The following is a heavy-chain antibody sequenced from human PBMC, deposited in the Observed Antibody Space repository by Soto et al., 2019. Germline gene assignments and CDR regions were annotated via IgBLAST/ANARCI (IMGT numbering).Heavy chain of an antibody. CDR2: IYHSGST. CDR3: AREGSIAAPSGEDAFDI. D-gene: IGHD6-6*01. CDR1: GGSISSSNW. Sequence: QVQLQESGPGLVKHSGTLSLTCAVSGGSISSSNWWSGVRQPPGKGLEWIGEIYHSGSTNYNPSLKSRVTIAVDKSKRQFSLKLSSVTAADTAVYYCAREGSIAAPSGEDAFDIWGQGTMVTVAS. J-gene: IGHJ3*02. V-gene: IGHV4-4*02.